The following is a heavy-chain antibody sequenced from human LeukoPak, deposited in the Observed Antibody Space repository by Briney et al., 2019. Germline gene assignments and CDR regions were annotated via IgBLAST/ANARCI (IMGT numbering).Heavy chain of an antibody. J-gene: IGHJ4*02. Sequence: PGRSLRLSCAASGFTFSGYGMHWVRQAPGKGLEWVGVISHDGSAKYYADSVMGRFTISRDNSKNTLFLQKNGLRAEDTAVYYCAKETQWLVCGYWGQGTLVTVSS. V-gene: IGHV3-30*18. D-gene: IGHD6-19*01. CDR1: GFTFSGYG. CDR3: AKETQWLVCGY. CDR2: ISHDGSAK.